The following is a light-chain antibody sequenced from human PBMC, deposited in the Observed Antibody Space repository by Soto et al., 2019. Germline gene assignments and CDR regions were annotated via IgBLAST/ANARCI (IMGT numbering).Light chain of an antibody. CDR2: DAS. J-gene: IGKJ2*01. V-gene: IGKV3-11*01. Sequence: EIVMTQSPATLALSPGERATLSCRASQSVSSYLDWYQQKPGQAPRLLISDASNMATGIPARFRGSGSGTALTLTISSLEPEDFAVYCCQQRSNWPYTFGQGTKVEIK. CDR1: QSVSSY. CDR3: QQRSNWPYT.